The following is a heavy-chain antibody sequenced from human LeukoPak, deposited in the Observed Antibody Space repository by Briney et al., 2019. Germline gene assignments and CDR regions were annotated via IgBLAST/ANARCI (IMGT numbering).Heavy chain of an antibody. CDR1: GGTFSSYA. CDR2: IIPIFGTA. V-gene: IGHV1-69*05. J-gene: IGHJ4*02. D-gene: IGHD3-22*01. Sequence: ASVKVSCKASGGTFSSYAISWVRQAPGQGLEWMGGIIPIFGTANYAQKFQGRVTITTDESMSTAYMELSSLRSEDTAVYYCARGLKRKDSSGYYPFDYWGQGTLVAVSS. CDR3: ARGLKRKDSSGYYPFDY.